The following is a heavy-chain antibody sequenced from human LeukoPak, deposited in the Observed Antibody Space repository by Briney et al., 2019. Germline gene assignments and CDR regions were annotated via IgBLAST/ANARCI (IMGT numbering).Heavy chain of an antibody. CDR1: GFTVSSNS. Sequence: GGSLRLSCTVSGFTVSSNSMSWVRQAPGKGLEWVSGINWNGGSTGYADSVKGRFTISRDNAKNSLYLQMNSLRAEDTALYYCXXXXXXXXXDWLSLPGGLDYWGQGTLVTVSS. D-gene: IGHD3-9*01. V-gene: IGHV3-20*04. CDR2: INWNGGST. J-gene: IGHJ4*02. CDR3: XXXXXXXXXDWLSLPGGLDY.